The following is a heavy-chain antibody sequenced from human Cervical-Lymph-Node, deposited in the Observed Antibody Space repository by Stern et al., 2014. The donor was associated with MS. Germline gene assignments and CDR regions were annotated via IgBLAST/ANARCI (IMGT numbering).Heavy chain of an antibody. J-gene: IGHJ4*02. D-gene: IGHD5-18*01. Sequence: QVQLVQSGPELKEPGASVKVSCTASGYTLTNYPMNWVRHAPGQGLEWMGWINTNAGNSTYAQGFTGRFVFSLDTSVSTAYLHISSLKAEDTAVYYCARDFVDTAMITRSDYLDSWGQGTLVTVSS. CDR1: GYTLTNYP. V-gene: IGHV7-4-1*02. CDR3: ARDFVDTAMITRSDYLDS. CDR2: INTNAGNS.